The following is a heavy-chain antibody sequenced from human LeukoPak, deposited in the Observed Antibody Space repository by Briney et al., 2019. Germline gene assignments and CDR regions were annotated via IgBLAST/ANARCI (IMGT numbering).Heavy chain of an antibody. J-gene: IGHJ4*02. CDR1: GYSTSSGYY. CDR2: IYHSGST. V-gene: IGHV4-38-2*02. Sequence: SETLSLTCTVSGYSTSSGYYWGWIRQPPGKGLEWIGSIYHSGSTYYNPSLKSRVTISVDTSKNQFSLKLSSVTAADTAVYYCARVVVSYGGFDYWGQGTLVTVSS. D-gene: IGHD5-18*01. CDR3: ARVVVSYGGFDY.